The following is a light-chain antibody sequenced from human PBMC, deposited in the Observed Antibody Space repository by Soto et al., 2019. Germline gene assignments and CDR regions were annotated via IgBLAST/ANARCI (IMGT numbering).Light chain of an antibody. Sequence: EIVLTQSPGTLSLSPGERATLSCRASQSVSSSYLAWYQQKPGQAPRLLIYGASSRATGIPDRFSGSGSGTDFTLPISRLEPEDFAVYYCQQYGRSSITFGQGTRLEI. V-gene: IGKV3-20*01. CDR1: QSVSSSY. J-gene: IGKJ5*01. CDR3: QQYGRSSIT. CDR2: GAS.